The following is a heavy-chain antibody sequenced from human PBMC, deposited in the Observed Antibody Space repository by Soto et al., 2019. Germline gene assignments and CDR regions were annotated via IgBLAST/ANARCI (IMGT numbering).Heavy chain of an antibody. CDR1: GFPFNNAW. D-gene: IGHD1-26*01. CDR3: TTDSRTTLPEIRFDY. CDR2: VKSKADGGSG. Sequence: EVQLVESGGGLVKPGGSLRLSCAASGFPFNNAWINWVRQVPGKGLEWVCRVKSKADGGSGDYAAPVKGRFVVSRDDAKDIVYLQMNSLRIADPGVYYCTTDSRTTLPEIRFDYWGHGTQVTVSA. J-gene: IGHJ4*01. V-gene: IGHV3-15*07.